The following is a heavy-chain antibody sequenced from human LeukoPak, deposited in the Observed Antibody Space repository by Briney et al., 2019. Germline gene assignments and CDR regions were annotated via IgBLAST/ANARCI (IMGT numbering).Heavy chain of an antibody. CDR1: GFTFSSYS. V-gene: IGHV3-21*01. J-gene: IGHJ3*02. CDR3: ARAQIDLMRVEDAFDI. D-gene: IGHD2-15*01. Sequence: GGSLRLSCAASGFTFSSYSMNWVRQAPGEGLEWVSSISSSSSYIYYADSVKGRFTISRDNAKNSLYLQMNSLRAEDTAVYYCARAQIDLMRVEDAFDIWGQGTMVTVSS. CDR2: ISSSSSYI.